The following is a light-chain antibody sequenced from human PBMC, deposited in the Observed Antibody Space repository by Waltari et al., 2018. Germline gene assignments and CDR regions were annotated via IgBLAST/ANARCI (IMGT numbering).Light chain of an antibody. CDR3: CSYAHSSRVV. Sequence: QSALTQPASVSGSPGQSLTIPCTGTSSYFGSYNLVSWYQHYPGKAPKLMIYEGTKRPSGVSNRFSGSKSGNTASLTISGLQAEDEADYHCCSYAHSSRVVFGGGTKVTVL. J-gene: IGLJ2*01. CDR2: EGT. V-gene: IGLV2-23*01. CDR1: SSYFGSYNL.